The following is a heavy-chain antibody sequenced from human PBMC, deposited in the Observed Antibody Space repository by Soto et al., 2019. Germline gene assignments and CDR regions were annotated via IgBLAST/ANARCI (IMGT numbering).Heavy chain of an antibody. J-gene: IGHJ4*02. Sequence: SVKVSCKASGDTFSRYTISWVRQAPGQGLEWMGRXIPILXIANYEKKFQXXVTLTEDXXTSKDYMEMSSLRSEDTAVYYCARDDPDSHYVYWGQGTLVTVSS. CDR2: XIPILXIA. V-gene: IGHV1-69*04. D-gene: IGHD4-4*01. CDR3: ARDDPDSHYVY. CDR1: GDTFSRYT.